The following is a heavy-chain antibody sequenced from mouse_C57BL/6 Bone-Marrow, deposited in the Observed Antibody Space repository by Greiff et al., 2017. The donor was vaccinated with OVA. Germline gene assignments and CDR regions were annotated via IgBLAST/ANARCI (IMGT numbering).Heavy chain of an antibody. V-gene: IGHV1-55*01. J-gene: IGHJ2*01. CDR1: GYTFTSYW. CDR2: IYPGSGST. CDR3: ARRGVLRPWGFDY. Sequence: VQLQQPGAELVKPGASVKMSCKASGYTFTSYWITWVKQRPGQGLEWIGDIYPGSGSTNSNEKFKSKATLPVDTSSSTAYMQLSSRTDEDSAVYYCARRGVLRPWGFDYWGQGTALTVSS. D-gene: IGHD1-1*01.